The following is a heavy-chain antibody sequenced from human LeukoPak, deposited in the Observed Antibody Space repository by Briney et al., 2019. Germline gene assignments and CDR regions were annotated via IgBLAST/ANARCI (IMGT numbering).Heavy chain of an antibody. J-gene: IGHJ4*02. V-gene: IGHV4-39*07. CDR3: ARDSPPPTWFGELLSTYFDY. CDR2: IYHSGST. D-gene: IGHD3-10*01. CDR1: GGSISSSSYY. Sequence: SETLSLTCTVSGGSISSSSYYWGWIRQPPGKGLEWIGSIYHSGSTYYNPSLKSRVTISVDTSENQFSLKLSSVTAADTAVYYCARDSPPPTWFGELLSTYFDYWGQGTLVTVSS.